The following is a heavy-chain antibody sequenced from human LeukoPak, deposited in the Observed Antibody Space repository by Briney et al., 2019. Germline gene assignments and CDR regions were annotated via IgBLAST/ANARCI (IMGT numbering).Heavy chain of an antibody. CDR1: GYTFSDYH. Sequence: ASVKVSCKASGYTFSDYHMHWVRQAPRQGLEWMGWINPNSGGTNYAQEFQGRVTMTRDTSISTAYMELSRLRSDDTAVYYCARENWYFDYWGQGTPVTVSS. J-gene: IGHJ4*02. CDR3: ARENWYFDY. V-gene: IGHV1-2*02. CDR2: INPNSGGT.